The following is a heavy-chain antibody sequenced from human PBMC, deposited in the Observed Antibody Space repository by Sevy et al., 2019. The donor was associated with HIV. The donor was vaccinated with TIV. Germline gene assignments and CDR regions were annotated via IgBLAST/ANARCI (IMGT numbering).Heavy chain of an antibody. CDR1: GYTFTSYG. CDR3: ARGYYDFWSGYYRRDAFDI. Sequence: ASVKVSCTASGYTFTSYGISWVRQAPGQGLEWMGWISAYNDNTNYAQKLQGRVTLTTDTSTSTAYMELRSLRSDDTAVYYWARGYYDFWSGYYRRDAFDIWGQGTMVTVSS. V-gene: IGHV1-18*01. D-gene: IGHD3-3*01. J-gene: IGHJ3*02. CDR2: ISAYNDNT.